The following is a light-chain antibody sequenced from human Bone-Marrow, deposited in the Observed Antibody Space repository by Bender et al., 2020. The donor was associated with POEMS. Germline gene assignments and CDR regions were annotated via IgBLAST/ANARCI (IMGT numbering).Light chain of an antibody. CDR3: CSYAGSSTPVV. CDR2: EGS. CDR1: SSDIGSYNF. V-gene: IGLV2-23*01. J-gene: IGLJ2*01. Sequence: QSALTQPASVSGSPGQSITLSCTAISSDIGSYNFVSWYQYHPGKAPKLMIYEGSRRPSGVSDRFSGSKSGNTASLTISGLQAEDEADYYCCSYAGSSTPVVFGGGTKLTVL.